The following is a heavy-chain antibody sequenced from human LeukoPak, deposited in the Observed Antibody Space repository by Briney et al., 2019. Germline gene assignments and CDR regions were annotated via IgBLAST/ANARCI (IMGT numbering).Heavy chain of an antibody. CDR1: GDSITSNHYY. D-gene: IGHD4-17*01. Sequence: SETLSLTCSVSGDSITSNHYYWGWIRQPPGKGLEWIGSIHYSGCTYYNPSLKSRVTISVDTSKNQFSLKLSSVTAADTAVYYCARTKDDYGDSALFDYWGQGTLVTVSS. CDR3: ARTKDDYGDSALFDY. V-gene: IGHV4-39*07. CDR2: IHYSGCT. J-gene: IGHJ4*02.